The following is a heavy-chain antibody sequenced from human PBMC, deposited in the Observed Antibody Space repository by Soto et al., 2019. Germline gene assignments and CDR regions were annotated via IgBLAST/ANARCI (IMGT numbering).Heavy chain of an antibody. CDR1: GYTLTELS. CDR3: ATAGGSGGYFDY. CDR2: FDPEDGET. J-gene: IGHJ4*02. Sequence: QVQLVQSGAAVKKPGASVKVSCKVSGYTLTELSMHWVRQAPGKGLEWMGGFDPEDGETIYAQKFQGRVTMTEDTSTDTDYMELSSLRTEDTAVYYCATAGGSGGYFDYWGQGTLVTVSS. V-gene: IGHV1-24*01.